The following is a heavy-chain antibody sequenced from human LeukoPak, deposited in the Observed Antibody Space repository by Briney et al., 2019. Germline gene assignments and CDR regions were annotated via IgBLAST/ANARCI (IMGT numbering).Heavy chain of an antibody. J-gene: IGHJ2*01. V-gene: IGHV4-39*07. CDR2: IYYSGST. CDR3: ARAEVITYPYWYFDL. D-gene: IGHD3-10*01. Sequence: SETLSLTCTVSGGSISSSSYYWGWTRQPPGKGLEWIGSIYYSGSTYYNPSLKSRVTISVDTSKNQFSLKLSSVTAADTAVYYCARAEVITYPYWYFDLWGRGTLVTVSS. CDR1: GGSISSSSYY.